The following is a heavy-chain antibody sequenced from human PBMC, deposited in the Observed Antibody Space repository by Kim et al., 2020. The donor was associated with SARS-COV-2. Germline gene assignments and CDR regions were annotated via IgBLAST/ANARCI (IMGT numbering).Heavy chain of an antibody. CDR3: ARGQRFLEWSYGMDV. D-gene: IGHD3-3*01. CDR2: INHSGST. CDR1: GGSFSGYY. Sequence: SETLSLTCAVYGGSFSGYYWSWIRQPPGKGLEWIGEINHSGSTNYNPSLNSRVTISVDMSKNQLSLKLSSVTAADTAVYYCARGQRFLEWSYGMDVWGQGTTGTVSS. J-gene: IGHJ6*02. V-gene: IGHV4-34*01.